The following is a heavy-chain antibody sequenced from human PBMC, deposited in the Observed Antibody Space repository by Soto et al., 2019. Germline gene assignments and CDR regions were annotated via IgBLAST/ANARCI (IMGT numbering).Heavy chain of an antibody. CDR2: INEDGNKQ. J-gene: IGHJ4*02. D-gene: IGHD6-25*01. V-gene: IGHV3-7*01. CDR1: GFSFNTYW. CDR3: APRAGAPAD. Sequence: EVQLVESVGGLFQPGGSLRLSCAASGFSFNTYWMRWIRQAPGKGLEWVANINEDGNKQNYVDSVRGRFTISRDNAKTSVHLQLNSLRVEDTAVYSCAPRAGAPADWGQGTLVTVSS.